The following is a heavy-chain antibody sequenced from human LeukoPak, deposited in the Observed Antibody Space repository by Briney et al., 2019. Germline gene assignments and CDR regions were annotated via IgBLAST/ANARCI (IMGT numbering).Heavy chain of an antibody. CDR1: GFIFSSYW. CDR3: ARVRSGTWNGYEY. CDR2: ISTDGSST. Sequence: GGFLRLSCAASGFIFSSYWMHWFRQGPGKGLVWVSRISTDGSSTSYADSVKGRFTISRDNAKSTLYLQMDSLRAEDSAVYYCARVRSGTWNGYEYWGQGTLVTVSS. J-gene: IGHJ4*02. V-gene: IGHV3-74*01. D-gene: IGHD3-3*01.